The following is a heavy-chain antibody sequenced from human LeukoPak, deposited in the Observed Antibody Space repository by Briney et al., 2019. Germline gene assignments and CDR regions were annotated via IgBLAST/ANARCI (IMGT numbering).Heavy chain of an antibody. D-gene: IGHD5-18*01. CDR3: ARLEYITFDAFDV. J-gene: IGHJ3*01. CDR2: IYTSGST. Sequence: KSSETLSLTRTVSGGSISSYYWSWIRQPAGKGLEWIGRIYTSGSTNYNPSLKSRVTMSVDTSKDQFSLKLSSVTAADTAVYYCARLEYITFDAFDVWGQGTMVTVSS. CDR1: GGSISSYY. V-gene: IGHV4-4*07.